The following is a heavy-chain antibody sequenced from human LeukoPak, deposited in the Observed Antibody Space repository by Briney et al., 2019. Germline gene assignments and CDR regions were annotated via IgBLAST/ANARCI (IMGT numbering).Heavy chain of an antibody. CDR1: GGSISSYY. Sequence: SETLSLTCTVPGGSISSYYWSWIRQPPGKGLEWIGYIYYSGSTNYNPSLKSRVTISVDTSKNQFSLKLSSVTAADTAVYYCARGRYDILTGRPYAFDIWGQGTMVTVSS. CDR3: ARGRYDILTGRPYAFDI. CDR2: IYYSGST. V-gene: IGHV4-59*01. J-gene: IGHJ3*02. D-gene: IGHD3-9*01.